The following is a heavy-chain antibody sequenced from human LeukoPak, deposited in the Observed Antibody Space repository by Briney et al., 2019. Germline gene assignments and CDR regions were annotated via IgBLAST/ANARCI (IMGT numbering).Heavy chain of an antibody. D-gene: IGHD3-10*01. CDR1: GFTFSSYA. CDR2: ISGSGGST. V-gene: IGHV3-23*01. CDR3: AKGRYFGEHYFDY. Sequence: GGSLRLSCAASGFTFSSYAMSWVRQAPGKGLEWVSAISGSGGSTYYADSVKGRFTISRDNSNNTLYLQMNSLRAEDTAVYYCAKGRYFGEHYFDYWGQGTLVTVSS. J-gene: IGHJ4*02.